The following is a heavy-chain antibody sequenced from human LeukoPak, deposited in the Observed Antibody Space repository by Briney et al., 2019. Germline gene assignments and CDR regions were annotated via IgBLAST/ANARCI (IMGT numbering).Heavy chain of an antibody. J-gene: IGHJ4*02. D-gene: IGHD6-19*01. V-gene: IGHV1-18*01. CDR1: GYTFTSYG. Sequence: ASVKVSCKASGYTFTSYGISWVRQAPGQGLEWMGWISAYNGNTSYAQKLQGRVTMTTDTSTSTAYMELRSLRSDDTAVYYCARPSSSGWYHRPQSGHYFDYWGQGTLVTVSS. CDR3: ARPSSSGWYHRPQSGHYFDY. CDR2: ISAYNGNT.